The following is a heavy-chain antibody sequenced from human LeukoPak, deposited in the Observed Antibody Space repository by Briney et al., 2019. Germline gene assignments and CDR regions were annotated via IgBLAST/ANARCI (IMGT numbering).Heavy chain of an antibody. D-gene: IGHD3-22*01. CDR2: ISYDGSNK. CDR1: GFTFSSYA. CDR3: ARDVLITMIVVGGYFDL. Sequence: GGSLRLSCAASGFTFSSYAMHWVRQAPGKGLEWVAVISYDGSNKYYADSVKGRFTISRDNSKNTLYLQMDSLRAEDTAVYYCARDVLITMIVVGGYFDLWGRGTLVTVSS. J-gene: IGHJ2*01. V-gene: IGHV3-30-3*01.